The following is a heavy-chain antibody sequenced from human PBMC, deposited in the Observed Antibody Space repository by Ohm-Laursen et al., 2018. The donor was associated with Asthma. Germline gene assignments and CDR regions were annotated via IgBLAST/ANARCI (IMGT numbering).Heavy chain of an antibody. CDR1: GFIFTNYG. CDR3: ARDGSRSGHYPRPHDY. J-gene: IGHJ4*02. CDR2: IWYDGSNK. V-gene: IGHV3-33*01. Sequence: SLRLSCSASGFIFTNYGMHWVRQAPGKGLEWVAVIWYDGSNKYYGDSVKGRFTISRDNSKNTVDLQMNSLRVEDTAVYYCARDGSRSGHYPRPHDYWGQGTLVTVSS. D-gene: IGHD3-22*01.